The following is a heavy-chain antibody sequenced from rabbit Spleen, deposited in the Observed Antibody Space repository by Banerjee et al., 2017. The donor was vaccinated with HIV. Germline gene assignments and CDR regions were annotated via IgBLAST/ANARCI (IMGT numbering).Heavy chain of an antibody. J-gene: IGHJ3*01. CDR2: INTITGKT. CDR1: GFDFTTKDV. CDR3: ARDLPEIIGWNFGF. Sequence: QEQLEESGGGLVKPEGSLTLTCTASGFDFTTKDVMCWVRQAPGKGLEWIGCINTITGKTVYATWAKGRFTISRASSTTVFLQMTSLTAADTATYFCARDLPEIIGWNFGFWGQGTLVTVS. V-gene: IGHV1S45*01. D-gene: IGHD1-1*01.